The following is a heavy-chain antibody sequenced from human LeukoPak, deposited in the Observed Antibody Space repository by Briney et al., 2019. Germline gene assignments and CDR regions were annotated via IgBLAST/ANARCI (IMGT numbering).Heavy chain of an antibody. V-gene: IGHV1-46*01. CDR1: GYTFTSYY. Sequence: ASGKLACKASGYTFTSYYMHWVRHAPRHGLEWMGIINPSGGSTSYAQKFQGRVTMTRDTSTSTGYMELSSLRSEDTAVYYCARGRVVATTDWGQGTLVTVSS. CDR3: ARGRVVATTD. J-gene: IGHJ4*02. CDR2: INPSGGST. D-gene: IGHD5-12*01.